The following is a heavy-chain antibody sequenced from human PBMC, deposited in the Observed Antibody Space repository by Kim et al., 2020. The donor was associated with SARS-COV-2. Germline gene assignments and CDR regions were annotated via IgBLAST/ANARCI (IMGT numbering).Heavy chain of an antibody. CDR3: ARVPGITGTTHYYYGMDV. J-gene: IGHJ6*02. CDR1: GYTFTSYG. CDR2: ISAYNGNT. V-gene: IGHV1-18*01. Sequence: ASVKVSCKASGYTFTSYGISWVRQAPGQGLEWMGWISAYNGNTNYAQKLQGRVTMTTDTSTSTAYMELRSLRSDDTAVYYCARVPGITGTTHYYYGMDVWGQGTTVTVSS. D-gene: IGHD1-7*01.